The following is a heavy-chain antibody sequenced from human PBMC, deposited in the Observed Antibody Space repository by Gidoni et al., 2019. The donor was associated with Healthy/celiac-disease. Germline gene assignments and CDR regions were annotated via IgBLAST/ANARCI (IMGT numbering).Heavy chain of an antibody. Sequence: QVQRVQSGPAVTKPGSSVKVSCKASVGTFSSYTISWVRQAPGQGLEWMVRIIPILGIANYAQKFQGRVTITADKATSTTDMELGSLRSEDTAVYYCARVGSSSCLDYWGQGTLVTVSS. V-gene: IGHV1-69*02. J-gene: IGHJ4*02. CDR2: IIPILGIA. D-gene: IGHD6-13*01. CDR1: VGTFSSYT. CDR3: ARVGSSSCLDY.